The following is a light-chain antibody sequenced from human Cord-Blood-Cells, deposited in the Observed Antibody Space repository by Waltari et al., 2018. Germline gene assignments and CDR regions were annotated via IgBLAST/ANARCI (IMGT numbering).Light chain of an antibody. Sequence: SSELTQDPAVSVALGQTVRITCQGASLRSYYASWYQQKPGQAPVLVIFGKNTRPSGIPALFAGSSSGTTASLTITGAQAEDEADYYCNSRDSSGNHVVFGGGTKLTVL. V-gene: IGLV3-19*01. CDR1: SLRSYY. CDR2: GKN. J-gene: IGLJ2*01. CDR3: NSRDSSGNHVV.